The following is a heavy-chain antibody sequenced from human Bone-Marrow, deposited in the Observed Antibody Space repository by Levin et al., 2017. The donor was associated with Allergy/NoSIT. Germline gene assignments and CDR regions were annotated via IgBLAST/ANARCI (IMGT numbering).Heavy chain of an antibody. CDR2: ITGSGTL. V-gene: IGHV3-11*01. D-gene: IGHD1-26*01. CDR1: GFTFSDHY. Sequence: GGSLRLSCAASGFTFSDHYMSWIRQAPGKGLEWISYITGSGTLYYADSVKGRFTISRDNAKNSLFLQMDSLRAEDTAVYYCAREASGNYFTFDIWGQGAMVTVSS. J-gene: IGHJ3*02. CDR3: AREASGNYFTFDI.